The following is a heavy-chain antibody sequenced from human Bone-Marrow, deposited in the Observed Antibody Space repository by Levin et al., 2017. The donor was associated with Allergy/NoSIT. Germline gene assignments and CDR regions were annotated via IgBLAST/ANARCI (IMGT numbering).Heavy chain of an antibody. CDR1: GFTFSSYG. J-gene: IGHJ6*02. D-gene: IGHD6-19*01. CDR2: ISYDGSNK. V-gene: IGHV3-30*18. CDR3: AKVGSGWYMGGSYYYYYYGMDV. Sequence: GESLKISCAASGFTFSSYGMHWVRQAPGKGLEWVAVISYDGSNKYYADSVKGRFTISRDNSKNTLYLQMNSLRAEDTAVYYCAKVGSGWYMGGSYYYYYYGMDVWGQGTTVTVSS.